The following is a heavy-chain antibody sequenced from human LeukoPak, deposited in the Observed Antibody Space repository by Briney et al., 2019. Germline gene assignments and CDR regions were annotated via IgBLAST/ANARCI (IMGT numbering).Heavy chain of an antibody. CDR2: INHSGST. CDR3: ARASNDIVVVVAATRSDWFDP. J-gene: IGHJ5*02. V-gene: IGHV4-34*01. Sequence: SETLSLTCAVYGGSFSGYYWSWIRQPPGKGLEWIGEINHSGSTNYNPSLKSRVTISVDTSKNQFSLKLSSVTAADTAVYYCARASNDIVVVVAATRSDWFDPWGQGTLVTVSS. D-gene: IGHD2-15*01. CDR1: GGSFSGYY.